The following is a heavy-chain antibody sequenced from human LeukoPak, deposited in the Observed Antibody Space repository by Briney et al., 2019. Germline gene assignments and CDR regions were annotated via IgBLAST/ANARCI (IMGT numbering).Heavy chain of an antibody. J-gene: IGHJ4*02. Sequence: GASLQISCKGSGSRFTDHWISWVRQMPGKGLEWMGRIDPSDSYTNYSPSFRGHVTISSDMSISTAYLQWSSLEASDTAIYYCARTRSGGYYNPYYFDYWGQGSLVTVSS. CDR3: ARTRSGGYYNPYYFDY. CDR2: IDPSDSYT. D-gene: IGHD3-10*01. CDR1: GSRFTDHW. V-gene: IGHV5-10-1*01.